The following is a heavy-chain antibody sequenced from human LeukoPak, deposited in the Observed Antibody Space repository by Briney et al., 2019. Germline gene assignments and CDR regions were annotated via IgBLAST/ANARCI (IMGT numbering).Heavy chain of an antibody. V-gene: IGHV3-9*01. CDR1: GFTFDVYA. CDR3: ARDAGSDWFDP. D-gene: IGHD1-1*01. CDR2: ISWNSKTI. J-gene: IGHJ5*02. Sequence: GGSLRLSCVASGFTFDVYAMHWVRQAPGKGLEWVSGISWNSKTIGYGDSVKGRFTISRDNAKNSLYLQMNSLRAEDTALYYCARDAGSDWFDPWGQETLVTVSS.